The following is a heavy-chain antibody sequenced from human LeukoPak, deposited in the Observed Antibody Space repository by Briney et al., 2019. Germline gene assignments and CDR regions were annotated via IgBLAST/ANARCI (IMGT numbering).Heavy chain of an antibody. D-gene: IGHD5-24*01. CDR3: ARALGEMATIVPFDY. Sequence: GGSLGLSCAASGFTFSSYGMHWVRQAPGKGLEWVAVISYDGSNKYYADSVKGRFTISRDNSKNTLYLQMNSLRAEDTAVYYCARALGEMATIVPFDYWGQGTLVTVSS. J-gene: IGHJ4*02. CDR1: GFTFSSYG. CDR2: ISYDGSNK. V-gene: IGHV3-30*03.